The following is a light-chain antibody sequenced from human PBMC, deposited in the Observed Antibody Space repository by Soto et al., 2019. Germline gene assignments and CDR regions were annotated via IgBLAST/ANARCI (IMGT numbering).Light chain of an antibody. J-gene: IGLJ1*01. Sequence: QSVLTQPRSVSGSPGQSVTISCTGSSSDVGGYNYVSWHQQHPGKAPKLMIYDVSKRPSGVPDRFSGSKSGNTASLTISGLQAEDEVDYYCCSYAGSYTSYVFGTGTKVTVL. CDR3: CSYAGSYTSYV. CDR1: SSDVGGYNY. CDR2: DVS. V-gene: IGLV2-11*01.